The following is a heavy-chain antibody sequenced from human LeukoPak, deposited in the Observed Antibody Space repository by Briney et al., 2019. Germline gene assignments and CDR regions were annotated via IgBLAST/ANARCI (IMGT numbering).Heavy chain of an antibody. CDR3: ARYCGGDCYSGVDY. CDR1: GLTFSSYS. J-gene: IGHJ4*02. Sequence: GGSLRLSCAASGLTFSSYSMNWVRQAPGKGLEWVSSISSSSSYIYYADSVKGRFTISRDNAKNSLYLQMNSLRAEDTAVYYCARYCGGDCYSGVDYWGQGTLVTVSS. D-gene: IGHD2-21*01. CDR2: ISSSSSYI. V-gene: IGHV3-21*01.